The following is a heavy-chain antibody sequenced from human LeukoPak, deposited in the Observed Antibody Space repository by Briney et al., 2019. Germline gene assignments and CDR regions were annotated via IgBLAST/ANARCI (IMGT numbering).Heavy chain of an antibody. CDR1: GFTFSSYG. D-gene: IGHD3-10*01. Sequence: PGGSLRLSCAASGFTFSSYGMHWVRQAPGKGLEWVAFIRYDGSNKYYADSVKGRFTISRDNSKNTLYLQMNSLRAEDTAVYYCASPYYYGSGDYYYYYMDVWGKGTTVTVSS. CDR2: IRYDGSNK. V-gene: IGHV3-30*02. J-gene: IGHJ6*03. CDR3: ASPYYYGSGDYYYYYMDV.